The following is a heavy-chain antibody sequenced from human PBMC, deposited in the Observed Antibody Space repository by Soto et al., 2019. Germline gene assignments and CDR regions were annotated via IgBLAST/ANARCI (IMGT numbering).Heavy chain of an antibody. V-gene: IGHV1-69*01. CDR3: ASDLPTYDSSGYLGY. CDR2: IIPIFGTA. CDR1: GGTFSSYA. Sequence: QVQLVQSGAEVKKPGSSVKVSCKASGGTFSSYAISWVRQAPGQGLEWMGGIIPIFGTANYAQKFQGRVTITADEYTSKAYMELSSLRSEETAVYYGASDLPTYDSSGYLGYWGQGTLVPGSS. J-gene: IGHJ4*02. D-gene: IGHD3-22*01.